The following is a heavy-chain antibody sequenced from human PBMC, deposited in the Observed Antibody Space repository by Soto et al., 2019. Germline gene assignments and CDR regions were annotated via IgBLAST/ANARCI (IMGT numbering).Heavy chain of an antibody. J-gene: IGHJ4*02. Sequence: VQLVESGGGLVEPGGSLRLSCVASGFTFSNAWMSWVRQAPGKGLEWVSAISGSGGSTYYADSVKGRFTISRDNSKNTLYLQMNSLRAEDTAVYYCAKGSDRTMIVVAVGVFDYWGQGTLVTVSS. CDR3: AKGSDRTMIVVAVGVFDY. V-gene: IGHV3-23*04. D-gene: IGHD3-22*01. CDR1: GFTFSNAW. CDR2: ISGSGGST.